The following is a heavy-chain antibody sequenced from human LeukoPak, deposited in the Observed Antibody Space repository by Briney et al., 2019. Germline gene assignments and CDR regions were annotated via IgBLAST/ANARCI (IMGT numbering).Heavy chain of an antibody. Sequence: ASVKVSCKVSGYTLTELSMHWVRQAPGKGLEWMGGFDPEDGETIYAQKFQGRVTITADESTSTAYMELSSLRSEDTAVYYCARWTYLERYYYYGMDVWGQGTTVTVSS. CDR2: FDPEDGET. CDR3: ARWTYLERYYYYGMDV. J-gene: IGHJ6*02. D-gene: IGHD1-1*01. V-gene: IGHV1-24*01. CDR1: GYTLTELS.